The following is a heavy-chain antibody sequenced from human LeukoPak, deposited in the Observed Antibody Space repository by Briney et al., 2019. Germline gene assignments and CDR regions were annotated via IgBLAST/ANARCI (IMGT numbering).Heavy chain of an antibody. J-gene: IGHJ5*02. CDR1: GFTFSSYA. CDR3: ARARDGGVPWFDP. CDR2: ISYDGSNK. V-gene: IGHV3-30*09. Sequence: GGSLRLSCAASGFTFSSYAMHWVRQAPGKGLEWVAVISYDGSNKYYADSVKGRFAISRDNSKNTLYLQMNSLRAEDTAVCYCARARDGGVPWFDPWGQGTLVTVSS. D-gene: IGHD2-8*02.